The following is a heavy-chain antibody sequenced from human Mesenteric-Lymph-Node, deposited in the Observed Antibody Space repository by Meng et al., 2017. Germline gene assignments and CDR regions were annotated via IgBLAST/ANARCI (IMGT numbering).Heavy chain of an antibody. Sequence: QGQLQESGPGPVKPSPALSLTCTVSGGSISSGGFYWSWIRQHPGKGLEWIGYIYYSGSTYYNPSLRSRVAISIDTSKNQFSLKLTSVTAADTAVYFCARTNYGDYNWFDPWGQGTLVTVSS. CDR3: ARTNYGDYNWFDP. D-gene: IGHD4-17*01. CDR1: GGSISSGGFY. J-gene: IGHJ5*02. CDR2: IYYSGST. V-gene: IGHV4-31*03.